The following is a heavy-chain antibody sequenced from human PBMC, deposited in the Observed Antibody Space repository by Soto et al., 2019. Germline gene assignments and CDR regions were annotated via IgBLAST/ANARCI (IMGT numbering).Heavy chain of an antibody. CDR3: ASTTMVRGYYYYYYMDV. Sequence: SETLSLTCAVSSGSISSSNWWSWVRQPPGKGLEWIGEIYHSGSTNYNPSLKSRVTISVDKSKNQFSLKLSSVTAADTAVYYCASTTMVRGYYYYYYMDVWGKGTTVTVSS. J-gene: IGHJ6*03. V-gene: IGHV4-4*02. CDR1: SGSISSSNW. D-gene: IGHD3-10*01. CDR2: IYHSGST.